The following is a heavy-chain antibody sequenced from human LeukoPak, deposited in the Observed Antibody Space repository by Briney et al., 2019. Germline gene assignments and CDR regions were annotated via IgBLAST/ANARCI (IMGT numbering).Heavy chain of an antibody. V-gene: IGHV3-21*01. Sequence: PGGSLRLSCAASGFTFSSYSMNWVRQAPGKGLEWVSSISSSSSYIDYADSVKGRFTISRDNAKNSLYLQMNSLRAEDTAVYYCARDPDGMVVWGERTT. CDR2: ISSSSSYI. CDR1: GFTFSSYS. CDR3: ARDPDGMVV. J-gene: IGHJ6*01.